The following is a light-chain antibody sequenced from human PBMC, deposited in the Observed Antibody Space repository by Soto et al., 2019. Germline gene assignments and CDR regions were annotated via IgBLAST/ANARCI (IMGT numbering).Light chain of an antibody. CDR2: GAS. J-gene: IGKJ5*01. CDR1: QSVSSSY. CDR3: QQYNNWPPP. Sequence: EIVLPQSPGTLSLSPGERATLSCRASQSVSSSYLAWYQQKPGQAPRLLIYGASSRATGIPARFSGSGSGTEFTLTISSLQSEDFAVYYCQQYNNWPPPFGQGARLEI. V-gene: IGKV3-15*01.